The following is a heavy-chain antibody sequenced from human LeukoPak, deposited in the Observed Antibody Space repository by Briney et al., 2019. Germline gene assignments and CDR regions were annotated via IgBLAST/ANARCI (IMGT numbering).Heavy chain of an antibody. Sequence: GASVKVSCKASGYTFTGYYMHWVRQAPGQGLEWMGWINPNSGGTNYAQKFQGRVTMTRDTSISTAYMELSRLRSDDTAVYYCARSVVVVPAAISSYWGQGTLVTVSS. CDR1: GYTFTGYY. V-gene: IGHV1-2*02. D-gene: IGHD2-2*01. J-gene: IGHJ4*02. CDR3: ARSVVVVPAAISSY. CDR2: INPNSGGT.